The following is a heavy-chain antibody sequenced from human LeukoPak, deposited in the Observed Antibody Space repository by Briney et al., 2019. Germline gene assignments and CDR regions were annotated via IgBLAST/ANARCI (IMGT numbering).Heavy chain of an antibody. Sequence: ASVKVSCKASGYTFTSYYMHWVRQAPGQGLEWMGIINPSGGSTSYAQRFQGRVTMTRDMSMSTVYMELSSLRSEDTAVYYCARAGSGSYEIELWGQGTLVTVSS. CDR3: ARAGSGSYEIEL. V-gene: IGHV1-46*01. J-gene: IGHJ5*02. CDR1: GYTFTSYY. CDR2: INPSGGST. D-gene: IGHD3-16*01.